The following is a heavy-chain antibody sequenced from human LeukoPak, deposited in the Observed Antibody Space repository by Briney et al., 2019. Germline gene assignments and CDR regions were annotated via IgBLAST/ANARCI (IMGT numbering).Heavy chain of an antibody. D-gene: IGHD2-2*01. V-gene: IGHV1-69*13. CDR3: ASRGGEVDFVPGIDY. J-gene: IGHJ4*02. Sequence: SVKVPCKASGGTFSSYAISWVRQAPGQGLEWMGGIIPIFGTANYAQKFQGRVTITADESTSTAYMELSSLRSEDTAVYYCASRGGEVDFVPGIDYWGQGTLVIVSS. CDR2: IIPIFGTA. CDR1: GGTFSSYA.